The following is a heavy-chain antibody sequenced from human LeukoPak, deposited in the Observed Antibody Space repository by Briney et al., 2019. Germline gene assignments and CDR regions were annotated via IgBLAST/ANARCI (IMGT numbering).Heavy chain of an antibody. J-gene: IGHJ4*02. CDR2: MNSDRSAT. Sequence: PGGALRLSCGASGFTFSSYAMIGVRPAPGKELVWVTRMNSDRSATYYADSVQGRFTISRDHAKNTLYLQKNSLRAEDTAMYFCAKGPNYFDSWGQGTLVTVSS. V-gene: IGHV3-74*01. CDR3: AKGPNYFDS. CDR1: GFTFSSYA.